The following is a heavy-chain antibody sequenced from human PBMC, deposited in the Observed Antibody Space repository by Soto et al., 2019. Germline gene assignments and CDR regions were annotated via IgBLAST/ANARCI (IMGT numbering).Heavy chain of an antibody. CDR2: IEDDGRRT. V-gene: IGHV3-74*01. D-gene: IGHD6-25*01. CDR1: GFIFSTHW. Sequence: EVQLVESGGGLVQPGGSLRLSCEASGFIFSTHWMHWVRQVPGKGLDWVARIEDDGRRTDYADSVKGRFTISRDNAKSTLFLQLNNLRVEDMATYHCAKAEYTASRLGLWGRGTLVTVSS. CDR3: AKAEYTASRLGL. J-gene: IGHJ4*02.